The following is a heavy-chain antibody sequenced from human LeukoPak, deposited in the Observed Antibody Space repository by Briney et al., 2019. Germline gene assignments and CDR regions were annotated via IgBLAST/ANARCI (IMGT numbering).Heavy chain of an antibody. CDR2: IKQDGSEK. V-gene: IGHV3-7*03. CDR3: AGGRRQFDP. Sequence: PGGSLRHSCAASGFTFSTYWMSWVRQAPGKGLEWVANIKQDGSEKYYVDSVKGRFTISRDNAKNSLYLQINSLRAEDTAVYYCAGGRRQFDPWGQGTLVTVSS. CDR1: GFTFSTYW. J-gene: IGHJ5*02. D-gene: IGHD3-16*01.